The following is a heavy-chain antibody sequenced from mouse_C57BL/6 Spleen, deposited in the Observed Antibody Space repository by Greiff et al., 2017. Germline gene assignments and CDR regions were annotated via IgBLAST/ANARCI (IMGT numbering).Heavy chain of an antibody. J-gene: IGHJ3*01. CDR1: GYTFTSYW. V-gene: IGHV1-55*01. CDR3: ARAAYDYDWFAY. CDR2: IYPGSGST. D-gene: IGHD2-4*01. Sequence: QVQLQQPGPELVKPGASVKMSCKASGYTFTSYWITWVKQRPGQGLEWIGDIYPGSGSTNYNEKFKGKATLTVDTSSSTAYMQLSSLTSEDSAVYYCARAAYDYDWFAYWGQGTLVTVSA.